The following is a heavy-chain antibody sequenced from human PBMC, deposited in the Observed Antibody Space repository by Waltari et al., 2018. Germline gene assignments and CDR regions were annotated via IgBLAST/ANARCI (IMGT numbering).Heavy chain of an antibody. V-gene: IGHV3-23*01. CDR1: GFTFSSYA. J-gene: IGHJ2*01. Sequence: EVQLLESGGGLVQPGGSLRLSCAASGFTFSSYAMSWVRQAPGEGLAWVSAISGGGVSTYHVDSVKGRCPISREKPKNTLYLQMNSLRAEDTAVYYCAKQAYCGGDCYVYWYFDLWGRGTLVTVSS. CDR3: AKQAYCGGDCYVYWYFDL. D-gene: IGHD2-21*02. CDR2: ISGGGVST.